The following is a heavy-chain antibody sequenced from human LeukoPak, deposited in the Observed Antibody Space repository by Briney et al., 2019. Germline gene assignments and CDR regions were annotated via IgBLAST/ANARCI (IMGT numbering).Heavy chain of an antibody. CDR2: IYPGDSDT. D-gene: IGHD6-13*01. V-gene: IGHV5-51*07. CDR1: GYSFTSYW. Sequence: GESLKISFKGSGYSFTSYWIGWVHQMPGKGLEWMGIIYPGDSDTRYSPSFQGQVTISSDKSISTAYLQWSSLKASDTAMYYCARSQTTGSMRAFDIWGQGTLVTVSS. J-gene: IGHJ3*02. CDR3: ARSQTTGSMRAFDI.